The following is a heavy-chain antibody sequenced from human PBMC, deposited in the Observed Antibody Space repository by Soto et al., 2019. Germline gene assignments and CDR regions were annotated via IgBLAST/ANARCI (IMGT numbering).Heavy chain of an antibody. D-gene: IGHD2-15*01. V-gene: IGHV1-3*01. Sequence: QVQLVQSGAEVKKPGASVKVSCKASGYTFTSYAMHWVRQAPGQRLEWMGWINAGNGNTKYSQKSQDRVTITRDTSASTAYMERSSLRSEDTAAYYCARAWGSGPGDYWGQGTLVTVSS. CDR3: ARAWGSGPGDY. CDR1: GYTFTSYA. CDR2: INAGNGNT. J-gene: IGHJ4*02.